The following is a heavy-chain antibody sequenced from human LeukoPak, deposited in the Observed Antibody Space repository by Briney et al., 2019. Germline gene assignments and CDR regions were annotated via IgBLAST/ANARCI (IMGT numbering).Heavy chain of an antibody. D-gene: IGHD3-9*01. CDR2: IFHSGST. Sequence: SETLSLTCAVSGASIRSQKWWTWVRQPPGKGLEWIGEIFHSGSTTYNPSLESRVTISIDKSKNQFSLKLNSVTAADTAVYYCARVGTYDILTGYYRRYYYYYMDVWGKGTTVTVSS. V-gene: IGHV4-4*02. CDR1: GASIRSQKW. CDR3: ARVGTYDILTGYYRRYYYYYMDV. J-gene: IGHJ6*03.